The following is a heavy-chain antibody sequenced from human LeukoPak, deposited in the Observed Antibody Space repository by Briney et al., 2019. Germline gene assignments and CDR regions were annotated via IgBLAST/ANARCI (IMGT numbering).Heavy chain of an antibody. V-gene: IGHV1-69*06. Sequence: SVKVSCKASGGTFSSYAISWVRQAPGQGLEWMGGIIPIFGTANYAQKFQGRVTITADKSTSTAYMELSSLRSEDTAVYYCATDTAGVNYFDYWGQGTLVTVSP. J-gene: IGHJ4*02. D-gene: IGHD5-18*01. CDR1: GGTFSSYA. CDR2: IIPIFGTA. CDR3: ATDTAGVNYFDY.